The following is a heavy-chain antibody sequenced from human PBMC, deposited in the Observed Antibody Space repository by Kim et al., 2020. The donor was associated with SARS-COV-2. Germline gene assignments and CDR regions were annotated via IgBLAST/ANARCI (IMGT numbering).Heavy chain of an antibody. CDR3: ARGIFEGGMDV. D-gene: IGHD3-3*01. Sequence: SETLSLTCTVSGGSISSYYWSWIRQPPGKGLEWIGYIYYSGSTNYNPSLKSRVTISVDTSKNQFSLKLSSVTAADTAVYYCARGIFEGGMDVWGQGTTVTVSS. V-gene: IGHV4-59*01. J-gene: IGHJ6*02. CDR2: IYYSGST. CDR1: GGSISSYY.